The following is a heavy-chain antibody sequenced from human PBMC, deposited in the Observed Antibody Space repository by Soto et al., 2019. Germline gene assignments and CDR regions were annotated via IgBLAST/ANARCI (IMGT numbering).Heavy chain of an antibody. CDR2: IYYSGST. CDR1: GGSISSYY. J-gene: IGHJ4*02. V-gene: IGHV4-59*08. CDR3: VRMDIYEYSSSSGLDY. D-gene: IGHD6-6*01. Sequence: SSETLSLTCTVSGGSISSYYWSWIRQPPGKGLEWIGYIYYSGSTNYNPSLKSRVTISVDTSKNQFSLKLSSVTAADTAVYYCVRMDIYEYSSSSGLDYWGQGTLVTVSS.